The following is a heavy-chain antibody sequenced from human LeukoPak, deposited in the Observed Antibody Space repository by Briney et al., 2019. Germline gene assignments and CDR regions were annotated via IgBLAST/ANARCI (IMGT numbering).Heavy chain of an antibody. V-gene: IGHV4-34*01. CDR3: ARHSTVTTGTIGY. D-gene: IGHD4-17*01. CDR2: INHSGST. CDR1: GGSFSGYY. Sequence: SETLSLTCAVSGGSFSGYYWSWIRQPPGKGLEWIGEINHSGSTNYNPSLKSRVTISVDTSKNQFSLKLSSVTAADTAVYYCARHSTVTTGTIGYWGQGTLVTVSS. J-gene: IGHJ4*02.